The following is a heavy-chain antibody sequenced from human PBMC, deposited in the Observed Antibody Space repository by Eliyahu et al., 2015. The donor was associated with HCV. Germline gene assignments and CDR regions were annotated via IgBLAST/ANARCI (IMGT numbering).Heavy chain of an antibody. CDR2: ISGSDGVT. J-gene: IGHJ4*02. CDR1: GFTFSNXA. D-gene: IGHD6-13*01. V-gene: IGHV3-23*01. Sequence: EVQLLXSGGGLVQPGGSLRLSCAASGFTFSNXAMTWXRQAPGKGLGWVSVISGSDGVTYYADSVKGRFTLSRDKSKNTVYLQMSSLRVEDTAVYYCAREGQPLVPFTDRSVDYWGQGTLVTVSS. CDR3: AREGQPLVPFTDRSVDY.